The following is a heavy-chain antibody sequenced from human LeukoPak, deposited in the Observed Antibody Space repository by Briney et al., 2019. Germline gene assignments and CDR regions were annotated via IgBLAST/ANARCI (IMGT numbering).Heavy chain of an antibody. V-gene: IGHV3-48*01. CDR2: LSSSSSTI. CDR1: GFAFNTYS. D-gene: IGHD2-15*01. J-gene: IGHJ4*02. Sequence: GGSLRLSCAASGFAFNTYSMNWVRQAPGKGLVWISFLSSSSSTIYYADSVKGRFTISRDNAKNSLYLQMNSLRAEDTAVYYCARDRGYYFDYWGQGILVTVSS. CDR3: ARDRGYYFDY.